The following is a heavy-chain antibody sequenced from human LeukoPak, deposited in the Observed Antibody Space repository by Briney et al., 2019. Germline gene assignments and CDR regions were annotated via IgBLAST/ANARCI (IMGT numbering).Heavy chain of an antibody. V-gene: IGHV1-2*02. J-gene: IGHJ5*02. CDR2: ISPESGVT. CDR1: GHNFNDYY. Sequence: ASVKVSCKASGHNFNDYYSHWVRQAPGHRLEWMGWISPESGVTKFAQKFQGRVAMTRDRSISTVYMDLFTLRSDDTAVYFCARGRWTVTGSFDPWGQGTLVTVSS. CDR3: ARGRWTVTGSFDP. D-gene: IGHD5-18*01.